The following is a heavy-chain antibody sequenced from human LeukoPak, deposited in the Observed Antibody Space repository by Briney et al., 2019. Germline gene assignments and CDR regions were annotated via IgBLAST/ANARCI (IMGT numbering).Heavy chain of an antibody. CDR3: ARMYSSTWYDAFDI. V-gene: IGHV4-34*01. CDR2: IYYSGST. CDR1: GGSFSGYY. D-gene: IGHD6-13*01. Sequence: SETLSLTCAVYGGSFSGYYWSWIRQPPGKGLEWIGSIYYSGSTYYNPSLKSRVTISVDTSKNQFSLKLSSVTAADTAVYYCARMYSSTWYDAFDIWGQGTMVTVSS. J-gene: IGHJ3*02.